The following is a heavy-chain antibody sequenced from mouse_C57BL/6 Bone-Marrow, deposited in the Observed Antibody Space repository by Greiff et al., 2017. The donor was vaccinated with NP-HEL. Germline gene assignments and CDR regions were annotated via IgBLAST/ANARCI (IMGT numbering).Heavy chain of an antibody. CDR2: IDPANGNT. D-gene: IGHD3-2*02. V-gene: IGHV14-3*01. J-gene: IGHJ4*01. Sequence: VQLQQSVAELVRPGASVKSSCTASGFNIKNTYMHWVKQRPEQGLEWIGRIDPANGNTKYAPKFQGKATITADTSSNTAYLQLSSLTSEDTAIYYCARSLQLRLLGYAMDYWGQGTSVTVSS. CDR1: GFNIKNTY. CDR3: ARSLQLRLLGYAMDY.